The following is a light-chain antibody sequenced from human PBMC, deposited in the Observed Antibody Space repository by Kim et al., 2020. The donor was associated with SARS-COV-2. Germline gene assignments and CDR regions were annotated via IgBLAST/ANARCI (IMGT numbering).Light chain of an antibody. CDR2: DAS. V-gene: IGKV1-33*01. J-gene: IGKJ2*03. Sequence: GDRVTITCQASRDIRNYLNWYQQKPGKAPKFLIYDASNLEAGVPSRFSGSGSGTDFTFTISSLQPEDVATYYCQQYDVVPPSFGQGTKL. CDR3: QQYDVVPPS. CDR1: RDIRNY.